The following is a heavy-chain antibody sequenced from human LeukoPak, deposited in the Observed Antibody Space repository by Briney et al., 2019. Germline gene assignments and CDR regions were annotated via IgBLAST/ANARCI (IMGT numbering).Heavy chain of an antibody. CDR3: ARVLPDGFFPLEY. CDR2: IIPNSGGT. D-gene: IGHD5-24*01. CDR1: GYTFTGYY. J-gene: IGHJ4*02. V-gene: IGHV1-2*02. Sequence: GASVKVSCKASGYTFTGYYMHWVRQAPGQGLEWMGWIIPNSGGTNYAQKFQGRVTMTRDTSINTAYMELSILKSDDSAVYYCARVLPDGFFPLEYWGQGTLSSSPQ.